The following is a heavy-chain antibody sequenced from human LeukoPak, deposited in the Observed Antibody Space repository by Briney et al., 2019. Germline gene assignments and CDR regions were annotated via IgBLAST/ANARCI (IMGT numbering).Heavy chain of an antibody. Sequence: GGSLRLSCAVSGFTFSDYYMSWIRQAPGKGLEWISYISSSGSTIYYADSVKGRCTISRDNAKNSLYLQMNSLRAEDTAVYYCARGLAAAGTEGDYWGQGTLVTVSS. CDR3: ARGLAAAGTEGDY. CDR2: ISSSGSTI. D-gene: IGHD6-13*01. CDR1: GFTFSDYY. V-gene: IGHV3-11*04. J-gene: IGHJ4*02.